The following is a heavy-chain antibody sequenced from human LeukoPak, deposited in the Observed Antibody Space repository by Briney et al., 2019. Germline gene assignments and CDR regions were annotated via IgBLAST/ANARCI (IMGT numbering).Heavy chain of an antibody. J-gene: IGHJ4*02. CDR1: GYTFTTSY. Sequence: GASVKVSCKASGYTFTTSYMHWVRQAPGQGLEWMGILNPSGGSASYVQKFQGRVTMTRDTSTSTVYMELSSLRSEDTAVYYCARDGGGSYGPHFDYWGQGTLVTVSS. CDR3: ARDGGGSYGPHFDY. D-gene: IGHD1-26*01. V-gene: IGHV1-46*01. CDR2: LNPSGGSA.